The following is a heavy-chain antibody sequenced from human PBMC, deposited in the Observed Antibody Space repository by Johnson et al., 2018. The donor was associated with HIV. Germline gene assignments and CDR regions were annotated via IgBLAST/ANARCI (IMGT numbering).Heavy chain of an antibody. V-gene: IGHV3-66*04. Sequence: EVQLVESGGGLVQPGGSLRLSCAASGFTVSSNYMSWVRQAPGKGLEWVSVIYSGGSTNYADSVKGRFTISRDNAKNSLYLQMNSLRAEDTAVYYCARRMVVGYRAFDIWGQGTMVTVSS. CDR3: ARRMVVGYRAFDI. CDR2: IYSGGST. D-gene: IGHD2-21*01. CDR1: GFTVSSNY. J-gene: IGHJ3*02.